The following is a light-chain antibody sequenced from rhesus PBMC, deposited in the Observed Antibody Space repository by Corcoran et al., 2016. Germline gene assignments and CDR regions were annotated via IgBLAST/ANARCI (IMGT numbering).Light chain of an antibody. J-gene: IGKJ4*01. V-gene: IGKV1-74*01. CDR2: AAF. Sequence: DIQMTQSPSSLSASVGDRVTITCRASENVNNYLQWYQQKPGKAPNLLIYAAFTLQSGVPSLFSGSGSGTDYTFTISSLQPEDVATYYCQHSYGTPPTFGGGTKVEIK. CDR1: ENVNNY. CDR3: QHSYGTPPT.